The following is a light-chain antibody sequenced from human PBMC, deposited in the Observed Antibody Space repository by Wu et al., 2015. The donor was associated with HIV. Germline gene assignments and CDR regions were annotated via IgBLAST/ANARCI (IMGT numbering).Light chain of an antibody. CDR3: QQYNNFPWT. V-gene: IGKV1-5*03. CDR2: KTS. Sequence: DIQMTQSPSILSASVGDRVTIPCRASESIDNFLAWYQQKPGKAPKILIYKTSTLQSGVPSRFSGSGSETEFTLTISSLQPDDFATYYCQQYNNFPWTFGQGTKVEI. J-gene: IGKJ1*01. CDR1: ESIDNF.